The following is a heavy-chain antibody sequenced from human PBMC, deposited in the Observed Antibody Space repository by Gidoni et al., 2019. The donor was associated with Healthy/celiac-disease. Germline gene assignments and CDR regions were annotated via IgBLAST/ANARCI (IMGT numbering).Heavy chain of an antibody. CDR1: GGSISSYY. CDR3: ARIYCSSTSCYTDNWFDP. D-gene: IGHD2-2*02. V-gene: IGHV4-59*01. J-gene: IGHJ5*02. Sequence: QVQLQESGPGLVKPSETLSLTCTVSGGSISSYYWSWIRQPPGKGLEWIGYIYYSGSTNYNPSLKSRVTISVDTSKNQFSLKLSSVTAADTAVYYCARIYCSSTSCYTDNWFDPWGQGTLVTVSS. CDR2: IYYSGST.